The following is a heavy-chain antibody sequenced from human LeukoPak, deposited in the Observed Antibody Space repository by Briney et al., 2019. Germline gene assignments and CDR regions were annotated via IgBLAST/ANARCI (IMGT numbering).Heavy chain of an antibody. J-gene: IGHJ3*02. V-gene: IGHV3-48*04. CDR2: ISAISSSST. CDR1: GFTFSSYS. Sequence: PGGSLRLSCAASGFTFSSYSMNWVRQAPGKGLEWVSYISAISSSSTYYVDSVKGRFTISRDNAKNSLYLQMNSLRAEDTAVYYCARDFHRRYYDSSGYNAFDIWGQGTMVTVSS. CDR3: ARDFHRRYYDSSGYNAFDI. D-gene: IGHD3-22*01.